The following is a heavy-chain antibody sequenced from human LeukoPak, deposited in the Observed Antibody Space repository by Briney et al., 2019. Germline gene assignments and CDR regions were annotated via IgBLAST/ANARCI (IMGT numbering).Heavy chain of an antibody. Sequence: PGGSLRLSCAASGFTFSSYAMNWVRQAPGKGLEWVSSISRGSDHIFYADSMKGRFTISRDNAKNSLYLQMNSLRAEDTAVYYCARSGGLQKFDYWGQGTLVTVSS. CDR2: ISRGSDHI. CDR1: GFTFSSYA. V-gene: IGHV3-21*01. D-gene: IGHD4-11*01. CDR3: ARSGGLQKFDY. J-gene: IGHJ4*02.